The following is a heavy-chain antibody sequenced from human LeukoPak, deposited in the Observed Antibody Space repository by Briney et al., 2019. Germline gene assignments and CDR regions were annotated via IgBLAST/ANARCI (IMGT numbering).Heavy chain of an antibody. CDR2: ISSSSSYI. Sequence: GGSLRLSCAASGFTFSSYSMNWVRQAPGKGREWVSSISSSSSYIYYADSGKGRFTISRDNAKNSLYLQMTSLRAEDTAVYYCARDSPSFDSLYSSSWSDYWGQGTLVTVSS. V-gene: IGHV3-21*01. CDR1: GFTFSSYS. CDR3: ARDSPSFDSLYSSSWSDY. J-gene: IGHJ4*02. D-gene: IGHD6-13*01.